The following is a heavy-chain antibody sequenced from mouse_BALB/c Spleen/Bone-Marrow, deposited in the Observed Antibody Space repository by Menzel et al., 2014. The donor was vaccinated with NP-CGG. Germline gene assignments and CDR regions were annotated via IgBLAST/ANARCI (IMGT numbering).Heavy chain of an antibody. CDR2: ISSGSSTI. CDR3: ARELLAY. CDR1: GFTFSSFG. J-gene: IGHJ3*01. D-gene: IGHD2-12*01. V-gene: IGHV5-17*02. Sequence: EVQRVESGGGLVQPGGSRKLSCAASGFTFSSFGMHWVRQAPEKGLEWVAYISSGSSTIYYADTVKGRFTISRDNPKNTLFLQMTSLRSEDTAMYYCARELLAYWGQGTLVAVSA.